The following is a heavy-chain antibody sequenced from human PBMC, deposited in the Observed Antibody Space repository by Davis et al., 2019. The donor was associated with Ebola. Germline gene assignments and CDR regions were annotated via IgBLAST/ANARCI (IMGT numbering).Heavy chain of an antibody. Sequence: PGGSLRLSCAASGFTFSSYAMHWVRQAPGKGLEWVAVISYDGSNKYYADSVKGRFTISRDDSKNTLYLQMNSLRAEDTAVYYCARPQFPGIAAAGTGHFDYWGQGTLVTVSS. CDR3: ARPQFPGIAAAGTGHFDY. V-gene: IGHV3-30-3*01. CDR2: ISYDGSNK. CDR1: GFTFSSYA. D-gene: IGHD6-13*01. J-gene: IGHJ4*02.